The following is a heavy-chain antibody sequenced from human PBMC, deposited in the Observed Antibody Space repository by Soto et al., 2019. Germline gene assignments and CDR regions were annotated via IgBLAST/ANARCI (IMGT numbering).Heavy chain of an antibody. J-gene: IGHJ3*02. D-gene: IGHD3-10*01. V-gene: IGHV4-39*01. CDR2: IYYSGST. CDR3: AKGGSGSYSNAFDI. CDR1: GGSVSSGDYY. Sequence: SETLSLTCSVSGGSVSSGDYYWSWIRQPPGKWLEWIWSIYYSGSTYYNPSLKSRVTISLDTSKNQFSLKLSSVTAADTAVYYCAKGGSGSYSNAFDIWGQGTMVTVSS.